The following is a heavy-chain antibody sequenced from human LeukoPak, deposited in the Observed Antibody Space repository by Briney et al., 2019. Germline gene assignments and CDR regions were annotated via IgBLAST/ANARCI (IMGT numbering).Heavy chain of an antibody. D-gene: IGHD6-6*01. V-gene: IGHV1-69*13. CDR2: IIPIFGTA. CDR1: GGTFSSYA. CDR3: ARLPLRSIAVGYYGMDV. Sequence: SVTVSCKASGGTFSSYAISWVRQAPGQGLEWMGGIIPIFGTANYAQKFQGRVTITADESTSTAYMELSSLRSEDTAVYCARLPLRSIAVGYYGMDVWGQGTTVTVSS. J-gene: IGHJ6*02.